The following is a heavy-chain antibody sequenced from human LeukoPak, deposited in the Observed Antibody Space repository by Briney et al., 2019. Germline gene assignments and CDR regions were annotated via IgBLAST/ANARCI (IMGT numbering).Heavy chain of an antibody. CDR3: ARSIVYYYDSSGYYSLDY. CDR1: GYTFTSYY. J-gene: IGHJ4*02. CDR2: INPSGGST. D-gene: IGHD3-22*01. Sequence: ASVEVSCKASGYTFTSYYMHWVRQAPGQGLEWMGIINPSGGSTSYAQKFQGRVTMTRDTSTSTVYMELSSLRSEDTAVYYCARSIVYYYDSSGYYSLDYWGQGTLVTVSS. V-gene: IGHV1-46*01.